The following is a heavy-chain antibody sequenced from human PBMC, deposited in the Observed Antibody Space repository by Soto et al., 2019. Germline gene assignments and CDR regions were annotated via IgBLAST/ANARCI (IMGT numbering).Heavy chain of an antibody. D-gene: IGHD3-10*01. V-gene: IGHV4-59*08. CDR3: ARLLWSRGDWFDP. Sequence: QVQLQESGPGLVKPSETLSLTCTVSGGSISSYYWSWIRQPPGKGLEWIGYIYYSGSTNYNPSLKTRITISVDTCKHQFSLKLSSVTAADTAVYYCARLLWSRGDWFDPWGQGTLVTVSS. CDR1: GGSISSYY. J-gene: IGHJ5*02. CDR2: IYYSGST.